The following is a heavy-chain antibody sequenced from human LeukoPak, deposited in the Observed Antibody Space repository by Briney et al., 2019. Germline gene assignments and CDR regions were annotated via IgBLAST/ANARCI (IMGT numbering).Heavy chain of an antibody. J-gene: IGHJ5*02. CDR1: ARSFSGYY. CDR3: ARGRGGFGELRKRWFDP. CDR2: INHSGST. Sequence: PSETLSLTCPVYARSFSGYYWSWIRQPPGKGLEWIGEINHSGSTNYNPSLKNRFTTSVDASKNQSSLKLSSVAAADTAVYYGARGRGGFGELRKRWFDPWGQGTLVTVSP. D-gene: IGHD3-10*01. V-gene: IGHV4-34*01.